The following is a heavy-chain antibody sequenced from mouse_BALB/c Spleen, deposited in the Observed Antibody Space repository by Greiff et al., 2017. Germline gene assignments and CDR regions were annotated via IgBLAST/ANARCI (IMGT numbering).Heavy chain of an antibody. D-gene: IGHD2-2*01. V-gene: IGHV5-6-4*01. J-gene: IGHJ2*01. CDR3: TSDGYY. CDR1: GFTFSSYT. CDR2: ISSGGSYT. Sequence: DVKLVESGGGLVKPGGSLKLSCAASGFTFSSYTMSWVRQTPEKRLEWVATISSGGSYTYYPDSVKGRFTISRDNAKNTLYLQMSSLKSEDTAMYYCTSDGYYWGQGTTLTVSS.